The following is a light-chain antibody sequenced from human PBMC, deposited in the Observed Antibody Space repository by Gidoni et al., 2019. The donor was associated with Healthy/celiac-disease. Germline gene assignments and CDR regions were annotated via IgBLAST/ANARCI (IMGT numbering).Light chain of an antibody. J-gene: IGKJ5*01. CDR2: SAS. CDR1: QGISSY. CDR3: QRNYNAPVIT. Sequence: DIQLNQSQSSLSASVGDRVTITCRVSQGISSYLNWYRQKPGKVPKFLIYSASTLQSGVPSRFSGSGSWTDFTLTIISRQPEDVVTYYGQRNYNAPVITFGQGTRLEIK. V-gene: IGKV1-27*01.